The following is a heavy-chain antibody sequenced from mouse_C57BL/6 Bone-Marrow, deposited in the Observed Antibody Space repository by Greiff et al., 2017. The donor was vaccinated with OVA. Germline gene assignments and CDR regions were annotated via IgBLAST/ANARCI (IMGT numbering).Heavy chain of an antibody. V-gene: IGHV5-2*03. CDR3: ARHDSSGYFYYAMDY. D-gene: IGHD3-2*02. CDR2: INSDGGSS. J-gene: IGHJ4*01. CDR1: EYEFPSHD. Sequence: EVMLVESGGGLVQPGESLKLSCESNEYEFPSHDMSWVRKTPEKRLELVAAINSDGGSSYYPDTMERRFIISRDNTKKTLYLQMSSLESEDKALYYWARHDSSGYFYYAMDYWGQGTSVTVSS.